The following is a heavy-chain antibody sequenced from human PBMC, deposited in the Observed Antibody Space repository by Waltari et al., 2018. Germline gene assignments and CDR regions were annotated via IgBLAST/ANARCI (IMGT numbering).Heavy chain of an antibody. CDR3: ARGSGWYSPFDY. J-gene: IGHJ4*02. D-gene: IGHD6-19*01. V-gene: IGHV4-39*07. CDR2: IYYSGST. Sequence: QLQLQESGPGLVKPSETLSLTCTVSGGSISSSSYYWGWIRQPPGKGLGWIGSIYYSGSTYYNPSLKSRVTISVDTSKNQFSLKLSSVTAADTAVYYCARGSGWYSPFDYWGQGTLVTVSS. CDR1: GGSISSSSYY.